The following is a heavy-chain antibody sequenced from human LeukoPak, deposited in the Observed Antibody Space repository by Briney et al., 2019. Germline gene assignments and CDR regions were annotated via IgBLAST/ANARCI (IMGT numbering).Heavy chain of an antibody. CDR2: IYHSGST. V-gene: IGHV4-38-2*02. CDR1: GYSISSGYY. Sequence: SETLSLTCTVSGYSISSGYYWGWIRQPPGKGLEGIGSIYHSGSTYYNPSLKSRATISVDTSKNQFSLKLSSVTAADTAVYYCAREPGYSSGWAYNWFDPWGQGTLVTVSS. D-gene: IGHD6-19*01. CDR3: AREPGYSSGWAYNWFDP. J-gene: IGHJ5*02.